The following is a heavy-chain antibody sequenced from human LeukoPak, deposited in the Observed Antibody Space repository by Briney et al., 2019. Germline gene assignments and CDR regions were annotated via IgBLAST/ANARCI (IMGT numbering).Heavy chain of an antibody. V-gene: IGHV3-23*01. Sequence: GGSLRLSCAASGFTVSNSYMSWVRQAPGKGLEWVSAISGSGGSTYYADSVKGRFTISRDNSKNTLYLQMNSLRAEDTAVYYCAKDSGYYDSSGYHDYWGQGTLVTVSS. D-gene: IGHD3-22*01. CDR2: ISGSGGST. CDR3: AKDSGYYDSSGYHDY. J-gene: IGHJ4*02. CDR1: GFTVSNSY.